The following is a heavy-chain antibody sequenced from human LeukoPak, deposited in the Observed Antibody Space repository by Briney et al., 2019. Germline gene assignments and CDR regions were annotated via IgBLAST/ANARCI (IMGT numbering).Heavy chain of an antibody. J-gene: IGHJ5*02. CDR3: ARGALLLWFGELLDRVDWFDP. V-gene: IGHV1-2*02. CDR2: INPNSGGT. D-gene: IGHD3-10*01. Sequence: ASVKVSCKASGYTFTGYYMHWVRQAPGQGLEWMGWINPNSGGTNYAQKFQGRVTITRNTSISTAYMELSSLRSEDTAVYYCARGALLLWFGELLDRVDWFDPWGQGILVTVSS. CDR1: GYTFTGYY.